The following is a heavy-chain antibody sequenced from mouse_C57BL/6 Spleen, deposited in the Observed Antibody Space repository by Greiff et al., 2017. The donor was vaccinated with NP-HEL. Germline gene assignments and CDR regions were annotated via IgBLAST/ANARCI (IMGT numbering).Heavy chain of an antibody. CDR2: INPYNGDT. J-gene: IGHJ4*01. CDR1: GYSFTGYF. V-gene: IGHV1-20*01. Sequence: EVKLQESGPELVKPGDSVKISCKASGYSFTGYFMNWVMQSHGKSLEWIGRINPYNGDTFYNQKFKGKATLTVDKSSSTAHMELRSLTSEDSAVYYCARSGTTVVDYAMDYWGQGTSVTVSS. CDR3: ARSGTTVVDYAMDY. D-gene: IGHD1-1*01.